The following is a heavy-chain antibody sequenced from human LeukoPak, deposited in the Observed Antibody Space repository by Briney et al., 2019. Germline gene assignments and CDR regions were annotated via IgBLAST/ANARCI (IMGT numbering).Heavy chain of an antibody. CDR3: AADRGGSSAYFYFDY. D-gene: IGHD2-2*01. Sequence: SVKVSCKASGFTFTSSAVQWVRQARGQRLEWIGWIVVGSGNTNYAQKFQERVTITRDMSTSTAYMELSSLRSEDTAMYYCAADRGGSSAYFYFDYWGQGTLVTVSS. CDR2: IVVGSGNT. V-gene: IGHV1-58*01. J-gene: IGHJ4*02. CDR1: GFTFTSSA.